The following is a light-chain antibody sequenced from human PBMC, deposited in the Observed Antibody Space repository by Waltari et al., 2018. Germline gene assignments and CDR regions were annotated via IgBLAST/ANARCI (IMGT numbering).Light chain of an antibody. CDR3: QHYVRLPAT. V-gene: IGKV3-20*01. CDR2: GAS. Sequence: EIVLTPSPGTLSLSPGEGATLSCRARQSVIKYLAWYQQKPVQAPRLLIYGASSRVTGIPDRFSGSGSGTDFSLTISRLEPEDFAVYYCQHYVRLPATFGQGTKVEIK. J-gene: IGKJ1*01. CDR1: QSVIKY.